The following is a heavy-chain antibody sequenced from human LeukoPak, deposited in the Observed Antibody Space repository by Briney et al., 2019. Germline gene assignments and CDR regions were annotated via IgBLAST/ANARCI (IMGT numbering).Heavy chain of an antibody. CDR1: GYTFTGYY. D-gene: IGHD1-26*01. CDR2: INPNSGGT. CDR3: AREVRYSGSYYYYMDV. V-gene: IGHV1-2*02. J-gene: IGHJ6*03. Sequence: ASVKVSCKASGYTFTGYYMHWVRQAPGQGLEWMGWINPNSGGTNYAQKFQGRVTMTRDTSISTAYMELSRLRSDDTAVYYCAREVRYSGSYYYYMDVWGKGTTVTVSS.